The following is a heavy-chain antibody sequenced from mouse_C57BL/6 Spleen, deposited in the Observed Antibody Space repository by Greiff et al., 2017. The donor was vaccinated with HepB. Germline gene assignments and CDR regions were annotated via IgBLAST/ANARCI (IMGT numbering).Heavy chain of an antibody. Sequence: QVQLQQPGAELVRPGSSVKLSCKASGYTFTSYWMHWVKQRPIQGLEWIGNIDPSDSETHYNQKFKDKATLTGDKSSSTAYMQLSSLTSEDSAVYYCARGDYYGSSYVGFDYWGQGTTLTVSS. D-gene: IGHD1-1*01. J-gene: IGHJ2*01. CDR2: IDPSDSET. V-gene: IGHV1-52*01. CDR3: ARGDYYGSSYVGFDY. CDR1: GYTFTSYW.